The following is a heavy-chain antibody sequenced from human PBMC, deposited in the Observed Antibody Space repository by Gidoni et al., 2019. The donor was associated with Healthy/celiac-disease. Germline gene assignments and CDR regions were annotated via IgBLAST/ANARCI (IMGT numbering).Heavy chain of an antibody. CDR3: ASHMTTVTTPFDY. Sequence: EVQLLESGGGLVQPGGSLRPSGASFGFPVSSYAMSRVRQAPGRGLEWVSTISGGGGSTFSTDSVKGRFTISRDNSKNTLFLQMNSLRAEDTAVYYCASHMTTVTTPFDYWGQGSLVTVSS. V-gene: IGHV3-23*01. J-gene: IGHJ4*02. CDR2: ISGGGGST. D-gene: IGHD4-17*01. CDR1: GFPVSSYA.